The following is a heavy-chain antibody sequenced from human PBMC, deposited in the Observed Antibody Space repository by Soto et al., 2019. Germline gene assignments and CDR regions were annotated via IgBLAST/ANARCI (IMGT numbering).Heavy chain of an antibody. Sequence: ASVKVSCKASGYTFTSYGISWVRQAPGQGLEWMGWISAYNGNTNYAQKLQGRVTMTTDTSTSTAYMELRSLRSDDTAVYYCAGGRYDILTGYPRAFDIWGQGTMVTVSS. V-gene: IGHV1-18*04. CDR2: ISAYNGNT. CDR1: GYTFTSYG. CDR3: AGGRYDILTGYPRAFDI. D-gene: IGHD3-9*01. J-gene: IGHJ3*02.